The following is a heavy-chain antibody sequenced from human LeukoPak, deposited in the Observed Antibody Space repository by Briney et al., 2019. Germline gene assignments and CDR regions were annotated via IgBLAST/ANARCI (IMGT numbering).Heavy chain of an antibody. J-gene: IGHJ4*02. CDR1: GFTFSSYS. V-gene: IGHV3-21*01. D-gene: IGHD3-16*01. Sequence: GGSLRLSCAASGFTFSSYSMNWVRQAPGKGLEWVSFISSSSSYIYYADSVKGRFTISRDNAKNSLYLQMNSLRAEDTAVYYCASVTFGGVDHDYWGQGTLVIVSS. CDR2: ISSSSSYI. CDR3: ASVTFGGVDHDY.